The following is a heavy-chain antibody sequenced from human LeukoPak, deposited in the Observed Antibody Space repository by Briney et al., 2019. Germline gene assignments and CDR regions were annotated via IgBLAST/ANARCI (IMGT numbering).Heavy chain of an antibody. CDR2: SKSDGTT. CDR3: ARAPSEIGGYYPEYFRH. CDR1: GFTFSSYW. J-gene: IGHJ1*01. Sequence: GGSLRLSCAASGFTFSSYWMHWVRQAPGKGMVCGSRSKSDGTTNYADAVKGRLTISRDNAKNTLSLQMNSLRAEDTGVYYCARAPSEIGGYYPEYFRHWGQGTLVTVSS. V-gene: IGHV3-74*01. D-gene: IGHD3-22*01.